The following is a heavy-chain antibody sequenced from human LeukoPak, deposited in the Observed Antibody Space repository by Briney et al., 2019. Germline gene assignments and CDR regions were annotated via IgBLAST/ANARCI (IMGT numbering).Heavy chain of an antibody. Sequence: ASVKLSCKASGYTFTSYDINWVRQATGQGLEWMGWMNPNSGNTGYAQKFQGRVTMTRNTSISTAYMELSRLRSEDTAVYYCARFPSKIGVVPAGNWFDPWGQGTLVTVSS. CDR2: MNPNSGNT. D-gene: IGHD2-2*01. CDR1: GYTFTSYD. CDR3: ARFPSKIGVVPAGNWFDP. J-gene: IGHJ5*02. V-gene: IGHV1-8*01.